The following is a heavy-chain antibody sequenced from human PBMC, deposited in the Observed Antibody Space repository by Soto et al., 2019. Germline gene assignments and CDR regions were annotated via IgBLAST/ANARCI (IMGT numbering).Heavy chain of an antibody. D-gene: IGHD3-10*01. V-gene: IGHV3-30*02. J-gene: IGHJ6*02. CDR3: ARDRTYYGSGSKCMDF. CDR1: GFPFCRYG. CDR2: IRYDGSNK. Sequence: PEGCLRLSCVAAGFPFCRYGMHWVRQAPGKGLEWLAIIRYDGSNKYYGESVKGRFTISRDNSKNTLYLEMNSLRAEDTAVYYFARDRTYYGSGSKCMDFHREETTFT.